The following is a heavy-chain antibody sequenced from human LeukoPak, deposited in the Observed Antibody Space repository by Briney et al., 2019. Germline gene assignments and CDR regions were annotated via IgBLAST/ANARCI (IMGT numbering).Heavy chain of an antibody. CDR2: IKEDGSEI. CDR3: ARARGYSSFDS. D-gene: IGHD3-22*01. Sequence: PGGSLRLSCQASAFTFSSYWMSWVRQAPGKGLEWVANIKEDGSEINYVDSVKGRFTISRDNAKNSPFLQMNSLRVEDTAVYYCARARGYSSFDSWGQGTLVTVSS. J-gene: IGHJ4*02. CDR1: AFTFSSYW. V-gene: IGHV3-7*01.